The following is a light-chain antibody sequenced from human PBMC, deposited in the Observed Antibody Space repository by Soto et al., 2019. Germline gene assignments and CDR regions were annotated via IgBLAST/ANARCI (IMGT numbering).Light chain of an antibody. Sequence: DIQMTQAPSSLSASVGDRVTITCRASQSVTIYLNWYQQKPGKAPKLLIYAASSLQSGVPSRFSGSGSGTDFTLTISSLQPYYSASYFCQQSISAPLTFCGGTNLDIK. CDR3: QQSISAPLT. CDR1: QSVTIY. CDR2: AAS. J-gene: IGKJ4*01. V-gene: IGKV1-39*01.